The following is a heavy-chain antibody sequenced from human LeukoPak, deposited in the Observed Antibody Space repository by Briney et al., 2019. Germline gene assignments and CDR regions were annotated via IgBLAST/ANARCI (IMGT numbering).Heavy chain of an antibody. CDR1: GFTFSSYG. CDR2: ISYDGSNK. Sequence: GGSLRLSCAASGFTFSSYGMHWVRQAPGKGLEWVAVISYDGSNKYYADSAKGRFTISRDNSKNTLYLQMNSLRAEDTAVYYCANEASFDYWGQGTLVTVSS. CDR3: ANEASFDY. V-gene: IGHV3-30*18. J-gene: IGHJ4*02.